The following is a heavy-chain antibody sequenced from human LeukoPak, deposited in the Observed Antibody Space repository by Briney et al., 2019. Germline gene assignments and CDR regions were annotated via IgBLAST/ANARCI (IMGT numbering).Heavy chain of an antibody. D-gene: IGHD3-10*01. CDR3: ARDSLLWFGELLGFFDY. J-gene: IGHJ4*02. CDR1: GFTFSSYA. V-gene: IGHV3-30-3*01. CDR2: ISYDGSNK. Sequence: GGSLRLSCAASGFTFSSYAMHWVRQAPGKGLEWVAVISYDGSNKYYVDSVKGRFTISRDNSKNTLYLQMNSLRAEDTAVYYCARDSLLWFGELLGFFDYWGQGTLVTVSS.